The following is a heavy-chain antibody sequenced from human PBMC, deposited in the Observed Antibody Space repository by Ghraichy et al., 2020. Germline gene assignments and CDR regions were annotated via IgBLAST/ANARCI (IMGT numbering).Heavy chain of an antibody. CDR2: ISGSGGST. V-gene: IGHV3-23*01. Sequence: GSLRLSCAASGFTFSSYAMSWVRQAPGKGLEWVSAISGSGGSTYYADSVKGRFTISRDNSKNTLYLQMNSLRAEDTAVYYCAKGLRLSYYDFWSGYIDYWGQGTLVTVSS. CDR3: AKGLRLSYYDFWSGYIDY. D-gene: IGHD3-3*01. CDR1: GFTFSSYA. J-gene: IGHJ4*02.